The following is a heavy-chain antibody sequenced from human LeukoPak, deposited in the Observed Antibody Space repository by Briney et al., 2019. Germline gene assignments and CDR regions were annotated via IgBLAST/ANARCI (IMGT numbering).Heavy chain of an antibody. CDR1: GGTSSSYV. V-gene: IGHV1-69*13. CDR3: AREPEPAITMVRGEVFDI. D-gene: IGHD3-10*01. CDR2: IIPGFGTA. J-gene: IGHJ3*02. Sequence: ASVKVSCKASGGTSSSYVISWVRQAPGQGLEWMGGIIPGFGTANYAQKFQGTVTITADVSATTVYMVLNSLRSEDTTVYYCAREPEPAITMVRGEVFDIWGQGTMVIVSS.